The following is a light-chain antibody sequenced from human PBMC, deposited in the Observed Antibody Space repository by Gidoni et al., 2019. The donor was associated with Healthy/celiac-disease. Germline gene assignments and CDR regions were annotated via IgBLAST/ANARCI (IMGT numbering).Light chain of an antibody. J-gene: IGKJ1*01. CDR2: GAS. V-gene: IGKV3-20*01. Sequence: EIVLTQSPGTLSLSPGERATLSCRASQSVSSSYLAWYQQKPGQAPRLLIYGASSRATGIPDRFSGSGSGTDFTLTISRLEPEDFAVYYCQQYGSSLXXXTKVEIK. CDR1: QSVSSSY. CDR3: QQYGSS.